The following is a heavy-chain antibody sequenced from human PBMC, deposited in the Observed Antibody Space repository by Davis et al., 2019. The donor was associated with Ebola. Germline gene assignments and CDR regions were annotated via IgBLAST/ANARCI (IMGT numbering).Heavy chain of an antibody. CDR1: GFTFSSYA. V-gene: IGHV3-7*01. CDR3: ARRWYSSAGDAFDI. Sequence: PGGSLRLSCAASGFTFSSYAMNWVRQAPGKGLEWVANIKQDGSEKYYVDSVKGRFTISRDNAKNSLYLQMNSLRAEDTAVYYCARRWYSSAGDAFDIWGQGTMVTVSS. J-gene: IGHJ3*02. CDR2: IKQDGSEK. D-gene: IGHD6-25*01.